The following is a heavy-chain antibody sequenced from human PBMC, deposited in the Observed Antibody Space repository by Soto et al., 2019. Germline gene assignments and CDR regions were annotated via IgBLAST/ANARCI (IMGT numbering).Heavy chain of an antibody. CDR2: IIPIFGTA. D-gene: IGHD1-20*01. CDR3: ARARITGTYYYYYYGMDV. Sequence: GASVKVSCKASGGTFSSYAISWVRQAPGQGLEWMGGIIPIFGTANYAQKFQGRVTITADESTSTAYMELSSLRSEDTAVYYCARARITGTYYYYYYGMDVWGQGTTVTVS. V-gene: IGHV1-69*13. CDR1: GGTFSSYA. J-gene: IGHJ6*02.